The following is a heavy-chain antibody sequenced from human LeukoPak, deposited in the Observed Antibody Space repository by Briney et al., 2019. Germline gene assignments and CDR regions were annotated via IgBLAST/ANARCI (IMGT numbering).Heavy chain of an antibody. V-gene: IGHV4-39*07. J-gene: IGHJ6*03. CDR2: IYYSGTT. CDR3: ARGPWFYYYYYYLDV. CDR1: GDSISSSSYY. D-gene: IGHD4/OR15-4a*01. Sequence: SETLSLTCTVSGDSISSSSYYWSWIRQPPGKGLEWIGSIYYSGTTYYNPSLKSRVTISVDTSKTQFSLKLTSVTAADTAVYYCARGPWFYYYYYYLDVWGKGTTVTVSS.